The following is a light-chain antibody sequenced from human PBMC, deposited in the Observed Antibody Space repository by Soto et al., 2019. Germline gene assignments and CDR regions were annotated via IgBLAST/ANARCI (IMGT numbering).Light chain of an antibody. CDR3: SSYTSSITRG. CDR1: SSDVGGYNY. V-gene: IGLV2-14*01. J-gene: IGLJ1*01. Sequence: QSVLTQPASVSGSPGQSIAISCTGTSSDVGGYNYVSWYQLHPDKAPKLIIYDVSNRPSGVSNRFSGSKSGNTAPLTISGLQPEDEADYYCSSYTSSITRGFGTGTKLTVL. CDR2: DVS.